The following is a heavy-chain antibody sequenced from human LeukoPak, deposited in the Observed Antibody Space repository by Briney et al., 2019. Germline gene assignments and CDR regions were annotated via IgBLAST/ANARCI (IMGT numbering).Heavy chain of an antibody. CDR3: ARDEVVANYYYYYMDV. D-gene: IGHD2-2*01. CDR2: ISWNSGSI. CDR1: GLTVSSNY. J-gene: IGHJ6*03. Sequence: GGSLRLSCAASGLTVSSNYMSWVRQAPGKGLEWVSGISWNSGSIGYADSVKGRFTISRDNAKNSLYLQMNSLRAEDMALYYCARDEVVANYYYYYMDVWGKGTTVTVSS. V-gene: IGHV3-9*03.